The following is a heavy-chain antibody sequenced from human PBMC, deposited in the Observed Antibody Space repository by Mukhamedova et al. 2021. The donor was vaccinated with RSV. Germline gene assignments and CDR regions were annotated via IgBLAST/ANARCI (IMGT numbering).Heavy chain of an antibody. V-gene: IGHV1-2*02. CDR3: ARGGGYSGYEGSWFDP. CDR2: INPNGGGT. J-gene: IGHJ5*02. Sequence: GQGLEWMGWINPNGGGTNYGQKFRGRVTMTRDTSISTVYMVLSRLGSDDTSVYYCARGGGYSGYEGSWFDPWGQGTLVTVSS. D-gene: IGHD5-12*01.